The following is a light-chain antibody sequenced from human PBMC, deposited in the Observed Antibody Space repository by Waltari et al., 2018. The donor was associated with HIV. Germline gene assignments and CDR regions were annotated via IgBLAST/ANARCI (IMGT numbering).Light chain of an antibody. V-gene: IGLV1-44*01. J-gene: IGLJ1*01. CDR2: SNK. CDR1: SSHIGSNA. CDR3: AAWDDSLNDSYV. Sequence: QSVLTQPPSASGTPGQRVTISCSGSSSHIGSNAVNWYQQLPGTAPKLLIYSNKQRTSGVPDRFSGSKSGTSASLAISGLQSDDEADYYCAAWDDSLNDSYVFGPGTKVTVL.